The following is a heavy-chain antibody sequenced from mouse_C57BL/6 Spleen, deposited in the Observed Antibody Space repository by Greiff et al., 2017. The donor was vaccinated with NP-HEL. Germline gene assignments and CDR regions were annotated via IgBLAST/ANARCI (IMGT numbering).Heavy chain of an antibody. J-gene: IGHJ2*01. CDR3: ARSPTVVAYYFDY. V-gene: IGHV1-61*01. CDR1: GYTFTSYW. Sequence: VQLQQPGAELVRPGSSVKLSCKASGYTFTSYWMDWVKQRPGQGLEWIGNIYPSDSETHYNQKFKDKATLTVDKSSSTAYMQLSSLTSEDSAVYYCARSPTVVAYYFDYWGQGTTLTVSS. D-gene: IGHD1-1*01. CDR2: IYPSDSET.